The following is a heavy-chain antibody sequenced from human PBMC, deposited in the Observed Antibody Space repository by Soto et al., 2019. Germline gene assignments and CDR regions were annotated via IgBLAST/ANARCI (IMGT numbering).Heavy chain of an antibody. CDR3: AREIIRPYYYDSSGNDAFDI. J-gene: IGHJ3*02. D-gene: IGHD3-22*01. Sequence: GGSLRLSCAASGFTFSSYSMNWVRQAPGKGLEWVSYISSSSSTIYYADSVKGRFTISRDNAKSSLYLQMNSLRDENTAVYYCAREIIRPYYYDSSGNDAFDIWGQGTMVT. CDR1: GFTFSSYS. V-gene: IGHV3-48*02. CDR2: ISSSSSTI.